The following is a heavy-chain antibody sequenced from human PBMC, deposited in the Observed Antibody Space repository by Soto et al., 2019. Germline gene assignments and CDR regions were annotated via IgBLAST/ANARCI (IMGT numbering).Heavy chain of an antibody. J-gene: IGHJ4*02. V-gene: IGHV1-69*13. CDR3: ASYTPIECGGDCYRYQNFDY. CDR2: IIPIFGTA. CDR1: GGTFSSYA. Sequence: GASVKVSCKASGGTFSSYAISWVRQAPGQGLEWMGGIIPIFGTANYAQKFQGRVTITADESTSTAYMELSSLRSEDTAVYYCASYTPIECGGDCYRYQNFDYWGQGTLVTVSS. D-gene: IGHD2-21*02.